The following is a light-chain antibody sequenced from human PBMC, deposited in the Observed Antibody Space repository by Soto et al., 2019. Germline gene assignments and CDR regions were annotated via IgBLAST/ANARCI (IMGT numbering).Light chain of an antibody. J-gene: IGLJ2*01. Sequence: QSALTQPASVSGSPGQSITISCTGTSSDVGAYDFVSWFQQHPGKAPKLMIHDVNYRPSGISNRFSGSKSGNTASLTISGLQAEDEADYFCSSYTPINTIIFGGGTKVPVL. V-gene: IGLV2-14*01. CDR2: DVN. CDR1: SSDVGAYDF. CDR3: SSYTPINTII.